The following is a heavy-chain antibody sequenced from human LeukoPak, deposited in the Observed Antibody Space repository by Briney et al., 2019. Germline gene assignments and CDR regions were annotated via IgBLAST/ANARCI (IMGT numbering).Heavy chain of an antibody. D-gene: IGHD3-22*01. V-gene: IGHV3-23*01. CDR3: AKDLKYYYDSSGYYPYY. J-gene: IGHJ4*02. CDR2: ISGSGGST. Sequence: GGSLRLSCAASGFTFISYAMSWVRQAPGKGLEWVSAISGSGGSTYYADSVKGRFTISRDNSKNTLYLQMNSLRAEDTAVYYCAKDLKYYYDSSGYYPYYWGQGTLVTVSS. CDR1: GFTFISYA.